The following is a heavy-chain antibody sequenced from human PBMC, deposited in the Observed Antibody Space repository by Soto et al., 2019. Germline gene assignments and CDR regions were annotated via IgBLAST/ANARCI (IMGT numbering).Heavy chain of an antibody. D-gene: IGHD1-26*01. V-gene: IGHV1-2*02. Sequence: ASVKVSCWTSGHSFIDYYINWVRQAPGRGLEWIGWVKPATGASNFAQNFRERVILARDTSIDANYMDLRRLTSDDTAVYYCAKDVGDLLGYFGSWGQGTLVTGPS. J-gene: IGHJ4*02. CDR3: AKDVGDLLGYFGS. CDR1: GHSFIDYY. CDR2: VKPATGAS.